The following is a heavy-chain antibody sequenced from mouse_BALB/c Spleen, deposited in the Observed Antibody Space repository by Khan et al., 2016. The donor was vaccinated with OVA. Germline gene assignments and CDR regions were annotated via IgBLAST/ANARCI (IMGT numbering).Heavy chain of an antibody. CDR2: INTHSGVP. Sequence: QIQLVQSGPELKKPGETVRISCKASGYTFTTAGMQWVQKMPGKGLKWIGWINTHSGVPKYAEDFKGRFAFSLETSASTVYLQITNLKTEDTATXFGAGVGAAFYRNDGGAMDYWGQGTSVTVSS. D-gene: IGHD2-14*01. V-gene: IGHV9-4*02. CDR3: AGVGAAFYRNDGGAMDY. CDR1: GYTFTTAG. J-gene: IGHJ4*01.